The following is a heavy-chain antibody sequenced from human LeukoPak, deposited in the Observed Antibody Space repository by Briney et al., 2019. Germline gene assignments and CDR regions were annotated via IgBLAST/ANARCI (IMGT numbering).Heavy chain of an antibody. CDR3: ARRGSLRAYYFDY. J-gene: IGHJ4*02. D-gene: IGHD3-10*01. CDR2: IYYSGST. V-gene: IGHV4-39*01. Sequence: WVRQAPGKGLEWIGSIYYSGSTYYNPSLKSRVTISVDTSKNQFSLKLSSVTAADTAVYYCARRGSLRAYYFDYWGQGTLVTVSS.